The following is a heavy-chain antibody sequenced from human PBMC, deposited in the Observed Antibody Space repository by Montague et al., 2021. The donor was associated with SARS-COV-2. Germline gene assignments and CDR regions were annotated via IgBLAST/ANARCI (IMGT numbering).Heavy chain of an antibody. V-gene: IGHV3-48*03. D-gene: IGHD2-15*01. CDR2: ISSSGSTI. J-gene: IGHJ5*02. CDR1: GFTFSSYE. Sequence: SLRLSCAASGFTFSSYEMNWVRQAPGEGLEWVSYISSSGSTIYYSDSXKGRFTISRDNAKNSLYLQMNSLRAEDTAVYYCARDGCSGGRCYSSWFDPWGQGTLVTVSS. CDR3: ARDGCSGGRCYSSWFDP.